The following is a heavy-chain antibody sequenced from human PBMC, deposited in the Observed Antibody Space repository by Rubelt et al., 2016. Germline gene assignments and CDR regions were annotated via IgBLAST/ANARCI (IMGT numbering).Heavy chain of an antibody. V-gene: IGHV7-4-1*02. Sequence: QVRLVQSGSELKKPGASVKVSCKASGYTFTSYAMNWVRQAPGQGLEWMGWINTNTGNPTYAQGLIGRLGFALDTAGSTAYLQISSLKAEDTAVYYGARVIAAAGRDGNYFDYWGQGTLVTVSS. CDR2: INTNTGNP. CDR3: ARVIAAAGRDGNYFDY. CDR1: GYTFTSYA. D-gene: IGHD6-13*01. J-gene: IGHJ4*02.